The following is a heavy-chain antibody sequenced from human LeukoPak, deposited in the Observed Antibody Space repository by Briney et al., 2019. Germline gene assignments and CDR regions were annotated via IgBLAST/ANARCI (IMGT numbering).Heavy chain of an antibody. CDR2: IKQDGSEK. Sequence: PGGSLRLSCAASGFTFSIYWMSWVRQAPGKGLEWVANIKQDGSEKYYVDSVKGRFTISRDNAKNSLYLQMNSLRAEDTAVYYCARVRWDEYFQHWGQGTLVTVSS. V-gene: IGHV3-7*01. CDR1: GFTFSIYW. J-gene: IGHJ1*01. D-gene: IGHD1-26*01. CDR3: ARVRWDEYFQH.